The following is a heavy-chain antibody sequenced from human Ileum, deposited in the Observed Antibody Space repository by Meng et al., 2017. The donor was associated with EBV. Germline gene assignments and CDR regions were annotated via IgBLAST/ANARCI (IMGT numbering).Heavy chain of an antibody. CDR3: VKKGTRLTTHGYHFDY. D-gene: IGHD2-15*01. CDR2: IHTDNGGT. Sequence: QVQAVESGAEVKDPGASVKVSCKAPGYTFNRYAIHWVRQAPGQRLEWMGWIHTDNGGTKYSQEFQDRVTITRDTSASTAYMEISSLRSEDTAVYYCVKKGTRLTTHGYHFDYWGQGTLVTVSS. CDR1: GYTFNRYA. J-gene: IGHJ4*02. V-gene: IGHV1-3*04.